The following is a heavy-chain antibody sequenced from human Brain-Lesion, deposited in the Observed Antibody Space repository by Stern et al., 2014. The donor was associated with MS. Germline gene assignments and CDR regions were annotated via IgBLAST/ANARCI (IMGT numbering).Heavy chain of an antibody. CDR2: IYYSGST. Sequence: QLVESGPGLVKPSETLSLTCSVSGDSISSSDNYWGWFRQPPGKGLGGIGTIYYSGSTYYAPSLKRRVTISGETSKNQLSLKLIAVTAGDTAVYYCARGTSSWLQRWFDPWGQGTLVTVSA. CDR3: ARGTSSWLQRWFDP. D-gene: IGHD6-13*01. CDR1: GDSISSSDNY. V-gene: IGHV4-39*01. J-gene: IGHJ5*02.